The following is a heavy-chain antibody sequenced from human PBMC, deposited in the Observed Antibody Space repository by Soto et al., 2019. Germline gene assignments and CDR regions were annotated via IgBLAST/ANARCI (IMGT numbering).Heavy chain of an antibody. CDR2: INNGGDIT. D-gene: IGHD6-19*01. CDR1: GFSFRNLA. Sequence: EVHLLESVGGLVQPWGSLRLSCAASGFSFRNLAMGWVRQAPGKGLEWVSVINNGGDITYHPDSVKGRFTISRDNSRNTLYLQMNSLRAEDTAVYYSAKDAMSSDGWYYFDSWCQGAMVAVSS. J-gene: IGHJ4*02. CDR3: AKDAMSSDGWYYFDS. V-gene: IGHV3-23*01.